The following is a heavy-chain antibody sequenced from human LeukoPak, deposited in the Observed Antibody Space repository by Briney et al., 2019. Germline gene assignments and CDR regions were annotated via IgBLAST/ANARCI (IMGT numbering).Heavy chain of an antibody. V-gene: IGHV3-33*01. CDR2: IWYDESNK. J-gene: IGHJ4*02. D-gene: IGHD3-3*01. CDR3: ARGYDYDFWSGPRVYYFDY. Sequence: LPGGSLRLSCTASGFTFGDYAMSWVRQAPGKGLEWVAVIWYDESNKYYADSVEGRFTISRDNSKNTLYLQMNSLRAEDTAVYYCARGYDYDFWSGPRVYYFDYWGQGTLVTVSS. CDR1: GFTFGDYA.